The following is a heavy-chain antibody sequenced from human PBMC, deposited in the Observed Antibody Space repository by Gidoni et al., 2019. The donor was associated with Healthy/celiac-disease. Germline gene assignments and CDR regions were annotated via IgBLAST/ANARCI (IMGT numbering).Heavy chain of an antibody. CDR1: GFTFSSYG. CDR2: IWYDGSNK. CDR3: ARDTLSGAVVEALGGMDV. D-gene: IGHD2-2*01. J-gene: IGHJ6*02. Sequence: QVQLVESGGGVVQPGRSLRLSCAASGFTFSSYGMHWVRQAPGKGLEWVAVIWYDGSNKYYADSVKGRFTISRDNSKNTLYLQMNSLRAEDTAVYYCARDTLSGAVVEALGGMDVWGQGTTVTVSS. V-gene: IGHV3-33*01.